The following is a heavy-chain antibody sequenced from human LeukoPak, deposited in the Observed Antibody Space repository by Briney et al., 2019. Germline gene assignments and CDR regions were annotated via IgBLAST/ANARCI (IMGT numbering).Heavy chain of an antibody. CDR3: ARGYMGTTDY. CDR1: GDIVSSSSAA. CDR2: TYYRSKWNK. V-gene: IGHV6-1*01. D-gene: IGHD1-7*01. Sequence: SQTLSLTCAISGDIVSSSSAAWNWIRQSPSRGLEWLGRTYYRSKWNKNYAASVKSRITINPDTSKNQLSLQLNSVTPEDTAVYYCARGYMGTTDYWGQGTLVIVSS. J-gene: IGHJ4*02.